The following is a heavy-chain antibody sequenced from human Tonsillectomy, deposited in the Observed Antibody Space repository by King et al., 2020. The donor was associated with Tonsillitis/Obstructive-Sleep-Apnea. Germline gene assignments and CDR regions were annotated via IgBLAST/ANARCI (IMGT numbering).Heavy chain of an antibody. V-gene: IGHV3-49*04. CDR3: TRGSNYFDIRGYYYDWYFDL. D-gene: IGHD3-22*01. Sequence: VQLVESGGGLVQPGRSLRLSCTASGFTFGDYAISWVRQAPGKGLEWVGFIRSKAYGGTTEYAASVKGRFTFSRDDSKTIAYLQMNSLKNEDTAVYFCTRGSNYFDIRGYYYDWYFDLWGRGTLVTVSS. CDR2: IRSKAYGGTT. CDR1: GFTFGDYA. J-gene: IGHJ2*01.